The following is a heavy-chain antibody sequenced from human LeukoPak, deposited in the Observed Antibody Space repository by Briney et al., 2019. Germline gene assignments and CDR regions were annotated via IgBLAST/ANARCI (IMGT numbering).Heavy chain of an antibody. Sequence: PSQTLSLTCTVSGGSISSGGYYWSWIRQHPGKGLEWIGYIYYSGSTYYNPSLKSRVTISVDTSKNQFSLKLSSVTAADTAVYYCARVVPAATHHVDYWGQGTLVTVPS. CDR3: ARVVPAATHHVDY. V-gene: IGHV4-31*03. CDR2: IYYSGST. J-gene: IGHJ4*02. D-gene: IGHD2-2*01. CDR1: GGSISSGGYY.